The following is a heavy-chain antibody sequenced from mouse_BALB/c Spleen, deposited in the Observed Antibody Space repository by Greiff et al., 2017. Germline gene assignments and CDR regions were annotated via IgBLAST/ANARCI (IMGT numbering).Heavy chain of an antibody. Sequence: DVMLVESGGGLVQPGGSLKLSCAASGFTFSSYGMSWVRQTPDKRLELVATINSNGGSTYYPDSVKGRFTISRDNAKNTLYLQMSSLRSEDTAMYYCASHYYGSSIDYWGQGTTLTVSS. D-gene: IGHD1-1*01. J-gene: IGHJ2*01. CDR3: ASHYYGSSIDY. V-gene: IGHV5-6-3*01. CDR2: INSNGGST. CDR1: GFTFSSYG.